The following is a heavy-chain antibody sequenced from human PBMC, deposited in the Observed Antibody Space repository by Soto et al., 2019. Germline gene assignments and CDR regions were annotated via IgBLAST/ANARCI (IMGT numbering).Heavy chain of an antibody. D-gene: IGHD2-2*01. J-gene: IGHJ5*02. Sequence: GASVKVSCKASGGTFSSYTISWVRQAPGQGLEWMGRIIPILGIANYAQKFQGRVTITADKSTSTAYMELSSLRSEDTAVYYCARSICSSTSCHLLYNWFDPWGQGTLVTVSS. V-gene: IGHV1-69*02. CDR2: IIPILGIA. CDR3: ARSICSSTSCHLLYNWFDP. CDR1: GGTFSSYT.